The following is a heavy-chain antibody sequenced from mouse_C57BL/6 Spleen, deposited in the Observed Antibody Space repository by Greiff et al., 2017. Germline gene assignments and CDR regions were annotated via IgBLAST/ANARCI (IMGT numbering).Heavy chain of an antibody. D-gene: IGHD1-1*02. CDR3: ARYEGGYFDY. Sequence: VQLQQSGGGLVQPGGSLSLSCAASGFTFTDYYMSWVRQPPGKALEWLGFIRNKANGYTTEYSASVKGRFTISRDNSQSILYLQMNALRAEDSATYYCARYEGGYFDYWGQGTTLTVSS. V-gene: IGHV7-3*01. CDR2: IRNKANGYTT. J-gene: IGHJ2*01. CDR1: GFTFTDYY.